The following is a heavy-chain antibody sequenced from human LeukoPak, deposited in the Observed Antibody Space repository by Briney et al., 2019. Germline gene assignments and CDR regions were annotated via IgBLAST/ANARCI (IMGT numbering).Heavy chain of an antibody. CDR3: ARGSGYCSSTSCYWFDP. CDR2: IYYSGST. V-gene: IGHV4-39*07. J-gene: IGHJ5*02. D-gene: IGHD2-2*01. CDR1: GGSISSSSYY. Sequence: SETLSLTCTVSGGSISSSSYYWGWIRQPPGKGLEWIGSIYYSGSTYYNPSLKSRVTISVDTSKNQFSLKLSSVTAADTAVYYCARGSGYCSSTSCYWFDPWGQGTLDTVSS.